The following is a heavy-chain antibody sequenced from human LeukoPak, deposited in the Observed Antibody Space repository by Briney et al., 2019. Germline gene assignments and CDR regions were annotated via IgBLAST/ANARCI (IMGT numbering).Heavy chain of an antibody. CDR2: IYYSGST. CDR1: GGSISSSSYY. J-gene: IGHJ4*02. Sequence: PSETLSLTCTVSGGSISSSSYYWGWIRQPPGKGLEWIGSIYYSGSTYYNPSLKSRVTISVDTSKNQFSLKLSSVTAADTAVYYCAIDIAAAGIRRSYWGQGTLVTVSS. V-gene: IGHV4-39*07. D-gene: IGHD6-13*01. CDR3: AIDIAAAGIRRSY.